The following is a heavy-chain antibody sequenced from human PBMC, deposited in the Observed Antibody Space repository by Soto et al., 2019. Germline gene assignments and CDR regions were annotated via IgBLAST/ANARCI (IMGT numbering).Heavy chain of an antibody. V-gene: IGHV1-69*13. J-gene: IGHJ4*02. CDR1: GGTFSSYA. CDR3: ASEWDSRFDY. Sequence: SVKVSCKAAGGTFSSYAISWVRQAPGQGLEWMGGIIPIFGTANYAQKFQGRVTITADESTSTAYMELSSLRSEDTAVYYCASEWDSRFDYWGQGTLVTVSS. CDR2: IIPIFGTA. D-gene: IGHD3-22*01.